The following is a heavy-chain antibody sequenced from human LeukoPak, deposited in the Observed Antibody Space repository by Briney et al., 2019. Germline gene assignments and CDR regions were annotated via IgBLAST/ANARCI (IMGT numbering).Heavy chain of an antibody. D-gene: IGHD6-19*01. Sequence: GGSLRLSCAASGFTFTSYAMSWVRQAPGKGLEWVSTFSGASTTSYADAVKGRVTISRDNSKDILYLQLNSLRAEDTAVYYCAKLKQWQPQRYFFEYWGQGALVTVAS. V-gene: IGHV3-23*01. CDR1: GFTFTSYA. CDR2: FSGASTT. J-gene: IGHJ4*02. CDR3: AKLKQWQPQRYFFEY.